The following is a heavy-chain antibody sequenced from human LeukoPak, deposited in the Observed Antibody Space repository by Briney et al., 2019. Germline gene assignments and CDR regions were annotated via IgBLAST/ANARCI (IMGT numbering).Heavy chain of an antibody. V-gene: IGHV4-59*08. Sequence: SETLSLTCTVSGGSTTGYFWTWIRQPPGKGPEWIGYVYYKGDTSYSPSLDSRVSISVDTSKKQFSLKLNSVTAADTAMYYCARHVTVTYDAFDLWGQGTMVTVSS. J-gene: IGHJ3*01. CDR1: GGSTTGYF. CDR3: ARHVTVTYDAFDL. D-gene: IGHD4-11*01. CDR2: VYYKGDT.